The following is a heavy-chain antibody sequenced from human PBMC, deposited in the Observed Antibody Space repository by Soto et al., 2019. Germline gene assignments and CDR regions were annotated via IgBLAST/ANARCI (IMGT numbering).Heavy chain of an antibody. CDR2: INAGNGNT. D-gene: IGHD2-2*01. J-gene: IGHJ4*02. Sequence: ASVKVSCKASGYTFTSYAMHWVRQAPGQRLEWMGWINAGNGNTKYSQKFQGRVTMTTDTSTSTAYMELRSLRSDDTAVYYCARVRGVPAALYYFDYWGQGTLVTVSS. CDR1: GYTFTSYA. V-gene: IGHV1-3*01. CDR3: ARVRGVPAALYYFDY.